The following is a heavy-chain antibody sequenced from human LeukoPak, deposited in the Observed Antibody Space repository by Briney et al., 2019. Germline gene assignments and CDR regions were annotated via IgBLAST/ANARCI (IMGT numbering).Heavy chain of an antibody. Sequence: GGSLRLSCAASGFTFSSYGMHWVRQAPGKGLEWVAVIWNDGSNKYYAVSVMCRFTTPTHNSTNTMHLQMNSLTAEDTAVYSSARHYDSRGYSPGDWCQGTLVTVSS. CDR3: ARHYDSRGYSPGD. D-gene: IGHD3-22*01. V-gene: IGHV3-33*01. J-gene: IGHJ4*02. CDR1: GFTFSSYG. CDR2: IWNDGSNK.